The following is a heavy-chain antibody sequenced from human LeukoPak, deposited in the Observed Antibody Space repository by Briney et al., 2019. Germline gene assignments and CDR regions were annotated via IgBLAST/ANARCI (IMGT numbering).Heavy chain of an antibody. CDR3: ANEEWYRFDY. CDR1: GFAFNSYW. CDR2: MDGGGSAT. Sequence: GGSLRLSCAASGFAFNSYWMSWVRQTPGKGLEWVATMDGGGSATYYVDSVKGRFTITRDNAKNSLFLQMNSQRAEDTALYYCANEEWYRFDYWGQGTLVTVPS. D-gene: IGHD2-8*01. J-gene: IGHJ4*02. V-gene: IGHV3-7*03.